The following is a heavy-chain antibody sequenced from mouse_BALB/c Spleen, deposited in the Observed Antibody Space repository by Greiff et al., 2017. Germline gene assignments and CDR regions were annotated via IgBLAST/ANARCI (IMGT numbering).Heavy chain of an antibody. D-gene: IGHD1-3*01. V-gene: IGHV5-17*02. Sequence: EVKLVESGGGLVQPGGSRKLSCAASGFTFSSFGMHWVRQAPEKGLEWVAYISSGSSTIYYADTVKGRFTISRDNPKNTLFLQMTSLRSEDTAMYYCARYNGGFDYWGQGTTLTVSS. CDR1: GFTFSSFG. CDR3: ARYNGGFDY. CDR2: ISSGSSTI. J-gene: IGHJ2*01.